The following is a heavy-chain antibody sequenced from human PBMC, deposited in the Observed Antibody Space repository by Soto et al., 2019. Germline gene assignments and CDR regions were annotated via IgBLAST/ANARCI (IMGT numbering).Heavy chain of an antibody. J-gene: IGHJ4*02. D-gene: IGHD2-21*02. V-gene: IGHV3-53*01. CDR2: IYSGGST. CDR3: ARQAVVTAFDY. Sequence: LSLSCAASGFNVIRTDMSWVRQAPGKGLEWVSVIYSGGSTYYADSVKGRFTISRDNSKNTLYLQMNSLRAEDTAVYYCARQAVVTAFDYWGQGTLVTVS. CDR1: GFNVIRTD.